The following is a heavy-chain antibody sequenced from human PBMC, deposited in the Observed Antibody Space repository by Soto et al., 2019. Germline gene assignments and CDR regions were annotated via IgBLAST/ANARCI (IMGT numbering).Heavy chain of an antibody. J-gene: IGHJ4*02. CDR1: GYTFTGYF. V-gene: IGHV1-2*02. CDR2: INPNSGDT. CDR3: ARVRTYYDSSGSLDY. D-gene: IGHD3-22*01. Sequence: ASVKVSCKASGYTFTGYFMHWVRQAPGQGLEWMGWINPNSGDTNYAQKFQGRVTMTRDMSISTAYMALRRLTSDDTAIYSCARVRTYYDSSGSLDYWGQGTLVTVSS.